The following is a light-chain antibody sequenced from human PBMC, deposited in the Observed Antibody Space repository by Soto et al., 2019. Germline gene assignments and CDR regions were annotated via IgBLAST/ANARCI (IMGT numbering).Light chain of an antibody. CDR2: GAS. Sequence: EIVLTQSPATLSLSPGERATLSCRASQSVSSSYLAWHQQTAGHAPRLLFYGASSRATGLPDRCSGSGSGTVFTLTISLLEPEVFAEYCCQQYGSSLTFGPGTKVDIK. CDR3: QQYGSSLT. J-gene: IGKJ3*01. V-gene: IGKV3-20*01. CDR1: QSVSSSY.